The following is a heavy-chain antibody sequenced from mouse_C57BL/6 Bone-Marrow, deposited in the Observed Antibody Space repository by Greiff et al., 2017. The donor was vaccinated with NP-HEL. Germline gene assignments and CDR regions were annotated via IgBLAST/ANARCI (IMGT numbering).Heavy chain of an antibody. J-gene: IGHJ3*01. Sequence: QVQLQQSGAELVRPGTSVQMSCKASGYTFTNYWIGWAKQRPGHGLEWIGDIYPGGGYTNYNEKFKGKARLTADKSSSTAYMQFSSLTSEDSAIYYCARRDGYYPAWFAYWGQGTLVTVSA. CDR3: ARRDGYYPAWFAY. CDR1: GYTFTNYW. D-gene: IGHD2-3*01. CDR2: IYPGGGYT. V-gene: IGHV1-63*01.